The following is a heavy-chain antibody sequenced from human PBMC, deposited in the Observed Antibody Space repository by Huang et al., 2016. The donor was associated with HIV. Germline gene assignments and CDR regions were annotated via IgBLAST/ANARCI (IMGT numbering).Heavy chain of an antibody. D-gene: IGHD2-15*01. CDR2: VNHRGST. CDR3: ARPKMTETFSDSTCSYFDF. CDR1: GDSFSGYF. V-gene: IGHV4-34*01. J-gene: IGHJ4*02. Sequence: QVRLEQWGPRLLKPSDTLSLKCAVYGDSFSGYFWTWIRQSPVKGLEWIGEVNHRGSTTYNPSLKSRVSMSLDSSKNQFDLNLTSVTAADTAMYFCARPKMTETFSDSTCSYFDFWGRGTPVTVSS.